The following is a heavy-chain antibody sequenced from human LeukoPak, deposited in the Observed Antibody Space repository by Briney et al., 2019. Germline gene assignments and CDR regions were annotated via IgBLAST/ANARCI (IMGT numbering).Heavy chain of an antibody. Sequence: SETLSLTCAVSGGSISSSSHYWGWIRQPPGKGLEWIGSIYYGGSTSNSPSLKSRVTISVDTSKNQFFLKLSSVTAADTALYYCARQSRRVIWGDWFDPWGQGTLVTVSS. D-gene: IGHD3-10*01. CDR1: GGSISSSSHY. CDR2: IYYGGST. V-gene: IGHV4-39*01. CDR3: ARQSRRVIWGDWFDP. J-gene: IGHJ5*02.